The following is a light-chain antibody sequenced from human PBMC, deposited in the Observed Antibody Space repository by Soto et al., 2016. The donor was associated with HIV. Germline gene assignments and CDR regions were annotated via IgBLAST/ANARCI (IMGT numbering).Light chain of an antibody. V-gene: IGLV3-21*03. J-gene: IGLJ2*01. CDR1: NVGSKS. CDR3: RVWDASTDLVV. CDR2: DDS. Sequence: SYVLTQPPSLSVAPRKTARITCGGNNVGSKSVQWYQQKPGQAPVLVVYDDSDRPSGIPERFSGSNSGDTATLSISGVEAGDEADYYCRVWDASTDLVVFGGGTKLTVL.